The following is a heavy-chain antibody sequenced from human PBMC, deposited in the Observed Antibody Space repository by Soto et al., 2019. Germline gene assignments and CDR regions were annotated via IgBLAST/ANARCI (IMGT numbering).Heavy chain of an antibody. V-gene: IGHV4-38-2*01. CDR2: IYHNGST. CDR1: GYSIRSGYF. D-gene: IGHD6-13*01. J-gene: IGHJ4*02. CDR3: ARPRITASGHYFDY. Sequence: PSETLSLTCVVSGYSIRSGYFWGWIGQPPGEGLEWIASIYHNGSTYYNPSLKSRVTISVDTSRNQLSLKLRSVTAADTAVYYCARPRITASGHYFDYWGQGTVVTVSS.